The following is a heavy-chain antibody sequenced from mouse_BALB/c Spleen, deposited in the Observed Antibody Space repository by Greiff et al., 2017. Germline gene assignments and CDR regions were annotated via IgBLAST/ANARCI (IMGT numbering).Heavy chain of an antibody. V-gene: IGHV1-9*01. CDR3: ERSSLYYGSRTGGYYAMDY. CDR2: ILPGSGST. J-gene: IGHJ4*01. CDR1: GYTFSSYW. D-gene: IGHD1-1*01. Sequence: VKLMESGAELMKPGASVKISCKATGYTFSSYWIEWVKQRPGHGLEWIGEILPGSGSTNYNEKFKGKATFTADTSSNTAYMQLSSLTSEDSAVYYCERSSLYYGSRTGGYYAMDYWGQGTSVTVSS.